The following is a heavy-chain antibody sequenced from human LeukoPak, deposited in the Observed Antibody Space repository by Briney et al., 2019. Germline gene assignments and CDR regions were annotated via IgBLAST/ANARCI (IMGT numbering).Heavy chain of an antibody. CDR1: GGSISSGGYY. V-gene: IGHV4-61*02. Sequence: SETLSLTCTVSGGSISSGGYYWSWIRQPAGKGLAWIGRIYTSGSSNYNPSLKSRVTISIDTSKNQFSLKLSSVTAADTAVYYCARDPLEDDSSGYYYAGGAFDIWGQGTMVTVSS. D-gene: IGHD3-22*01. J-gene: IGHJ3*02. CDR2: IYTSGSS. CDR3: ARDPLEDDSSGYYYAGGAFDI.